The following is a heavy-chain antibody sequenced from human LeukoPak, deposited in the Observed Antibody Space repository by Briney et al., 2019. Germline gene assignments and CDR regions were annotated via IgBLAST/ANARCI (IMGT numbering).Heavy chain of an antibody. V-gene: IGHV3-48*01. J-gene: IGHJ4*02. CDR2: ISSSSSTI. Sequence: SGGSLRLSCAASGFTFSSYSMNWVRQAPGKGLERVSYISSSSSTIYYADSVKGRFTISRDSAKNSLYLQMNSLRAEDTAVYYCARDQGWGDYWGQGTLVTVSS. CDR3: ARDQGWGDY. D-gene: IGHD3-16*01. CDR1: GFTFSSYS.